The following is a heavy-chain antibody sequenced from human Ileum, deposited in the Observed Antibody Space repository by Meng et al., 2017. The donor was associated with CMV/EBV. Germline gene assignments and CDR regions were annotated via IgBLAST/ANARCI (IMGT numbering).Heavy chain of an antibody. CDR3: ARGGGGKATLGFDY. V-gene: IGHV3-7*01. CDR2: IKQDESEK. CDR1: GFTFSNYW. J-gene: IGHJ4*02. Sequence: GGSLRLSCVVSGFTFSNYWMTWVRQAPGKGLEWVANIKQDESEKNYVDSVKGRFTIFRDNAKNSLYLQMDNLGAEDTAVSYCARGGGGKATLGFDYWGQGLLVTVSS. D-gene: IGHD1-26*01.